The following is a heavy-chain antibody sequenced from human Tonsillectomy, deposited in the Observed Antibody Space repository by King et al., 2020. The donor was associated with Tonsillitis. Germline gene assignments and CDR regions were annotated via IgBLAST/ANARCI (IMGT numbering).Heavy chain of an antibody. CDR1: GFTFSDYS. Sequence: VQLVESGGGLVKPGGSLRLSCAASGFTFSDYSMSWVRQAPGKGLEWVSSISSSSSSIHFRDSLKGRFTTSRDNAKNSLYLQMNSLRAEDTAVYYCVRAPSGGLSNWFDPWGQGTLVTVSS. CDR2: ISSSSSSI. V-gene: IGHV3-21*01. D-gene: IGHD2-15*01. CDR3: VRAPSGGLSNWFDP. J-gene: IGHJ5*02.